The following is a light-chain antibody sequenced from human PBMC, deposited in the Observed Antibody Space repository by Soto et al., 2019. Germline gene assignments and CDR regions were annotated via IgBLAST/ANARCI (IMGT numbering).Light chain of an antibody. Sequence: QSALTQPPSASGSPGQSVTISCTGTCSDVGGYNFVSWYQHHPGKAPKLMIYEVSKRPSGVPDRFSGSKSGNTASLTVSGLQAEDEADYYCSSYAGSNNYVFGTGTKLTVL. CDR2: EVS. V-gene: IGLV2-8*01. CDR3: SSYAGSNNYV. J-gene: IGLJ1*01. CDR1: CSDVGGYNF.